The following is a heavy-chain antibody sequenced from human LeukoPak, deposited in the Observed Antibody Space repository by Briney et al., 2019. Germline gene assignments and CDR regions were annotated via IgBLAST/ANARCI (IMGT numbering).Heavy chain of an antibody. D-gene: IGHD6-19*01. V-gene: IGHV4-4*07. CDR1: RGTISFYY. CDR2: IYSSGST. CDR3: AKGPRSSDSYSIDY. Sequence: PSETLSLTCTVSRGTISFYYWSSSWQPAGEGLEWVGRIYSSGSTNYNPSLKSRVTVSVDTSKNQFSLKLTSVTAADTAVYYCAKGPRSSDSYSIDYWGQGTLVTVSS. J-gene: IGHJ4*02.